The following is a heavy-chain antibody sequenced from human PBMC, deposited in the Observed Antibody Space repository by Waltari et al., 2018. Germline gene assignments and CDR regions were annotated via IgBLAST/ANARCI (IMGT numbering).Heavy chain of an antibody. CDR2: ISSSSTTI. J-gene: IGHJ3*02. Sequence: EVQLVESGGGLVQPGGSLRLSCAASGFTFSSYSINWVRQAPGKGLGWVSYISSSSTTIYYADSVKGRFTSSRDNARNSLYLQMNSLRVDDTAVYYCARDQSVYGDYVVAAFDIWGQGTMVTVSS. V-gene: IGHV3-48*04. D-gene: IGHD4-17*01. CDR3: ARDQSVYGDYVVAAFDI. CDR1: GFTFSSYS.